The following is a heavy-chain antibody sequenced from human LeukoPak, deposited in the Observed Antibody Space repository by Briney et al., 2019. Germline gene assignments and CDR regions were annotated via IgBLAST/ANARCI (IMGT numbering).Heavy chain of an antibody. D-gene: IGHD5-12*01. CDR2: ISWNSGSI. J-gene: IGHJ4*02. V-gene: IGHV3-9*01. CDR3: AREGSGYDSGKSDYFDY. Sequence: PGGSLRLSCAASGFTFDDDAMHWVRQAPGKGLEWVSGISWNSGSIGYADSVKGRFTISRDNAKNSLSLQMNSLRAEDTAVYYCAREGSGYDSGKSDYFDYWGQGTLVTVSS. CDR1: GFTFDDDA.